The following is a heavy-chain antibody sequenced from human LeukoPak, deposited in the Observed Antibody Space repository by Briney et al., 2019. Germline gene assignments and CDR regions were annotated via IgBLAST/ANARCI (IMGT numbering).Heavy chain of an antibody. D-gene: IGHD3-3*01. Sequence: GGSLRLSCAASGFTFSSYAMSWVRQAPGKGLEWVSAISGSGGSTYYAGSVKGRFTISRDNSKNTLYLQMNSLRAEDTAVYYCAKGEYYDFWSGYCFDYWGQGTLVTVSS. CDR3: AKGEYYDFWSGYCFDY. CDR1: GFTFSSYA. J-gene: IGHJ4*02. V-gene: IGHV3-23*01. CDR2: ISGSGGST.